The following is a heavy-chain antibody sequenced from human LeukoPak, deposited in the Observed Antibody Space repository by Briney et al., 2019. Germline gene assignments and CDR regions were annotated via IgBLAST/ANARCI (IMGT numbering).Heavy chain of an antibody. CDR1: GFTFDDYA. CDR2: ISWNSGSI. CDR3: AKDIHSGYDAFDY. V-gene: IGHV3-9*01. D-gene: IGHD5-12*01. Sequence: GRSLRLSCAASGFTFDDYAMHWVRQAPGKGLEWVSGISWNSGSIGYADSVKGRFTISRDNAKNSLYLQMNSLRAEDTALYYCAKDIHSGYDAFDYWGQGTLVTVSS. J-gene: IGHJ4*02.